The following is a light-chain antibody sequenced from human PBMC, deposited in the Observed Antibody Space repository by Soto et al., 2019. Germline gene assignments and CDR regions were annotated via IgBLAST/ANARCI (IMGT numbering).Light chain of an antibody. CDR2: EVS. CDR3: SSYTSSSTYV. CDR1: SSDVGSYYR. J-gene: IGLJ1*01. V-gene: IGLV2-18*02. Sequence: QSVLNQPPSVSGSPGQSVTISCTGTSSDVGSYYRVSWYQQSPGTAPKLMIYEVSNRPSGVPDRFSGSKSGNTASLTISGLHDEDEADYYCSSYTSSSTYVFGAGTKLTVL.